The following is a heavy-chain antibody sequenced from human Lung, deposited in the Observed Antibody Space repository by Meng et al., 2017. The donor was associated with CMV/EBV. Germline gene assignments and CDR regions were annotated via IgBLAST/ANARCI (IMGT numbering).Heavy chain of an antibody. Sequence: GESLKISCAASGFTFSSYWMHWVRQAPGKGLVWVSRINSDGSSTSDAVSVKGRFTISRDNARNTLYLPMNSLRAEDTAVYYCARGGSSLGGKDYYYGMDVWGQGPTVTVSS. D-gene: IGHD6-6*01. CDR3: ARGGSSLGGKDYYYGMDV. J-gene: IGHJ6*02. CDR2: INSDGSST. V-gene: IGHV3-74*01. CDR1: GFTFSSYW.